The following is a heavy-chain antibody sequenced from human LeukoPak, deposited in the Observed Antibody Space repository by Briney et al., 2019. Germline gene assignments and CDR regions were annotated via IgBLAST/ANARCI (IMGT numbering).Heavy chain of an antibody. J-gene: IGHJ4*02. CDR2: INPSGGST. CDR3: AREVNGGYGDG. D-gene: IGHD5-12*01. Sequence: SVTVSFKASGYTFTSYYMHWVRQAPGQGLEWMGIINPSGGSTSCDEKFQGRVTMTRDTSTSTVYMELSSLRSEDKAVYYCAREVNGGYGDGWGQGPLVIVSA. CDR1: GYTFTSYY. V-gene: IGHV1-46*01.